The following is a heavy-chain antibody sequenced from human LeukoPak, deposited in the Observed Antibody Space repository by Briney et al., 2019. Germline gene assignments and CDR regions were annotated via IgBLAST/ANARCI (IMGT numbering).Heavy chain of an antibody. J-gene: IGHJ4*02. Sequence: VGSLRLSCAASGFTFSSYSMNWVRQAPGKGLEWVSSISSSSSYIYYADSVKGRFTISRDNAKNSLYLQMNSLRAEDTAVYYCARDQLAAAGAYWGQGTLVTVSS. CDR2: ISSSSSYI. CDR1: GFTFSSYS. D-gene: IGHD6-13*01. CDR3: ARDQLAAAGAY. V-gene: IGHV3-21*01.